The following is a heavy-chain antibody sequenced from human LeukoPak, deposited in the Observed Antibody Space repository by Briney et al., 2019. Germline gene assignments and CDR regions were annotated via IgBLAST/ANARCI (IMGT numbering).Heavy chain of an antibody. CDR1: AVSFSSYS. V-gene: IGHV3-7*03. Sequence: GGALRVSCAGSAVSFSSYSMSWGRQGPGKGLEWVATVWADGGEQRYVDSVSGRFTISRDNAKSLLYLQMHSLSVEHTAVYYCARDVGAAVGYWGQGTLVTVSS. CDR2: VWADGGEQ. CDR3: ARDVGAAVGY. D-gene: IGHD6-13*01. J-gene: IGHJ4*02.